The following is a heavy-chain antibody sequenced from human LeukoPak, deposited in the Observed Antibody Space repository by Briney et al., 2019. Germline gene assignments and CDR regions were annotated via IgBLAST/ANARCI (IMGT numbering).Heavy chain of an antibody. CDR2: IKQDGSER. J-gene: IGHJ4*02. CDR1: GFTFSGFS. Sequence: PGGSLRPSCAASGFTFSGFSMSWVRQSPTKGLEWVANIKQDGSERYYVDSVKGRFTISRDNAKNSLSLQMNNLRVEDTAVCYCARAGSHWHYVYWGQGTVVTVSS. D-gene: IGHD3-10*01. CDR3: ARAGSHWHYVY. V-gene: IGHV3-7*01.